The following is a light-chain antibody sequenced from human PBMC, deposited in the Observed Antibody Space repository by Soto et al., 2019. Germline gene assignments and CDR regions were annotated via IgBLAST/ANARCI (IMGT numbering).Light chain of an antibody. CDR1: QSVSSY. Sequence: TLSLSPGERATLSCRASQSVSSYLAWYQQKPGQAPRLLIYDASNRATGIPARFSGSGSGTDFTLTISSLEPEDFAVYYCQQRSHWPPLTFGPGTKVDIK. CDR3: QQRSHWPPLT. V-gene: IGKV3-11*01. CDR2: DAS. J-gene: IGKJ3*01.